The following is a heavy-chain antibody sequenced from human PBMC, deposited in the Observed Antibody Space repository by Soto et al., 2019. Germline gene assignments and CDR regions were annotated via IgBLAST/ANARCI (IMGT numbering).Heavy chain of an antibody. V-gene: IGHV4-31*03. D-gene: IGHD3-22*01. CDR1: GGSISSPNFY. J-gene: IGHJ5*02. Sequence: PSETLSLTCTVSGGSISSPNFYWSWIRQHPGKGLEWIGHIYYNGTTYYNPTLKSRVSISVDTSKNQFSLKLSSVTAADAALYYCARDFFDSSDYTTNWFDPWGQGTLVTVS. CDR2: IYYNGTT. CDR3: ARDFFDSSDYTTNWFDP.